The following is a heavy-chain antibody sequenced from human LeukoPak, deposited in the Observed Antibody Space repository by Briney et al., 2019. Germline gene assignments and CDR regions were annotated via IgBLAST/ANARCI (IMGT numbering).Heavy chain of an antibody. D-gene: IGHD3-9*01. CDR1: GYTLTELS. V-gene: IGHV1-24*01. Sequence: ASVKVSCKVSGYTLTELSMHWVRQAPGKGLEWMGGFDPEDGETIYAQKFQGRVTMTEDTSTDTAYMELSSLRSEDTAVYYCATDGSDILTGYYWGAFDIWGQGTMVTVSS. CDR2: FDPEDGET. J-gene: IGHJ3*02. CDR3: ATDGSDILTGYYWGAFDI.